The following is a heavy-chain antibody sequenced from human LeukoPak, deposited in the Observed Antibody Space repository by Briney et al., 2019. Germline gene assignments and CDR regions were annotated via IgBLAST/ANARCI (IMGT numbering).Heavy chain of an antibody. CDR1: GYTFTSYG. Sequence: ASVKVSCKASGYTFTSYGISWVRQAPGQGLEWMGWISAYNGNTNYAQKLQGRVTMTTDTSTSTAYMELRSLRSDDTAVYYCARTPRYCSSTSCYHLYYFDYWGQGTLVTVSS. D-gene: IGHD2-2*01. V-gene: IGHV1-18*01. CDR2: ISAYNGNT. J-gene: IGHJ4*02. CDR3: ARTPRYCSSTSCYHLYYFDY.